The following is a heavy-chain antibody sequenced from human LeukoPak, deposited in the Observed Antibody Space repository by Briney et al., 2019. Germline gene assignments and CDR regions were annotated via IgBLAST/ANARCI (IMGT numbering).Heavy chain of an antibody. CDR3: ARGVVVVPAAPYYYYGMDV. Sequence: GRSLRLSCAASGFIFSDYGMHWVRQAPGKGLEWVTVIWFDGSHQHYADSVRGRFTVSRDNSKNTLYLQMNSLRAEDTAVYYCARGVVVVPAAPYYYYGMDVWGQGTTVTVSS. J-gene: IGHJ6*02. CDR2: IWFDGSHQ. V-gene: IGHV3-33*01. CDR1: GFIFSDYG. D-gene: IGHD2-2*01.